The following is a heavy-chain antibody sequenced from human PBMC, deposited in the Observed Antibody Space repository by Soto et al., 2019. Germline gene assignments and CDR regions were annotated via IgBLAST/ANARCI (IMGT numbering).Heavy chain of an antibody. D-gene: IGHD3-10*01. V-gene: IGHV3-21*01. CDR3: ARDLRLLWFGELLAPFDY. J-gene: IGHJ4*02. CDR1: GFTFSSYS. CDR2: ISSSSSYI. Sequence: EVQLVESGGGLVKPGGSLRLSCAASGFTFSSYSMNWVRQAPGKGLEWVSSISSSSSYIYYADSVKGRFTISRDNAKNSLYLQMYSLRAEDTAVYYCARDLRLLWFGELLAPFDYWGQGTLVTVSS.